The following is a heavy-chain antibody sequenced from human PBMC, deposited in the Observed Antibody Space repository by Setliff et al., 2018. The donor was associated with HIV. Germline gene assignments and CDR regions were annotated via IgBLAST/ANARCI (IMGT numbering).Heavy chain of an antibody. CDR3: AREITYDYVWGSFRQGAFDI. J-gene: IGHJ3*02. CDR1: GGSISSYY. CDR2: IDNSGST. Sequence: PSETLSLTCTVSGGSISSYYWSWIRQPPGKGLEWIGYIDNSGSTNYNPSLKSRVTISVDTSRNHFSLKLISVTAADTAVYYCAREITYDYVWGSFRQGAFDIWGQGTLVTVSS. V-gene: IGHV4-59*01. D-gene: IGHD3-16*01.